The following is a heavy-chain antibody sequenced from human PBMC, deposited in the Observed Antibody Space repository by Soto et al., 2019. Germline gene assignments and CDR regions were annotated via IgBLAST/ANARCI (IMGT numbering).Heavy chain of an antibody. V-gene: IGHV3-53*01. CDR2: IYDNGNT. Sequence: VQLVESGGGLIQPGGSLRLSCAASGFTFSNNHMTWVRQAPGRGPEWVSTIYDNGNTFYADSVKGRFTISRDNSKNRLYLQMNSLRAEDTALYYCATGGDTAKDGYWGQGTLVTVSS. J-gene: IGHJ4*02. CDR3: ATGGDTAKDGY. D-gene: IGHD5-18*01. CDR1: GFTFSNNH.